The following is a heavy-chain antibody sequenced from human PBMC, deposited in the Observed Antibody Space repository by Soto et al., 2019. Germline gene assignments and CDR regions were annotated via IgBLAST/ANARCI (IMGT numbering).Heavy chain of an antibody. CDR1: GGTMSSYY. CDR2: IYYSGST. J-gene: IGHJ4*02. Sequence: PSXTLSLTCTVSGGTMSSYYWSWIRQPPGKGLEWIGYIYYSGSTNYNPSLKSRVTISVDTSKNQFSLKLSSVTAADTAVYYCARFEWGSRAAFDYWGQGTLVTVSS. CDR3: ARFEWGSRAAFDY. D-gene: IGHD6-13*01. V-gene: IGHV4-59*01.